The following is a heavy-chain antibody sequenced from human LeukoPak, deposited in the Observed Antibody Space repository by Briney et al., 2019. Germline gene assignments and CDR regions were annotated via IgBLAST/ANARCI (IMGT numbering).Heavy chain of an antibody. D-gene: IGHD4-17*01. J-gene: IGHJ6*03. Sequence: GGSLRLSCAASGFTFSDYYMSWIRQAPGKGLEWVSYISSSGSTIYYADSVKGRFTISRDNAKNSLYLQMNSLRAEDTAVYYCAREVRTTVTTGFDYYYYMDVWGKGTTVTVSS. V-gene: IGHV3-11*04. CDR3: AREVRTTVTTGFDYYYYMDV. CDR2: ISSSGSTI. CDR1: GFTFSDYY.